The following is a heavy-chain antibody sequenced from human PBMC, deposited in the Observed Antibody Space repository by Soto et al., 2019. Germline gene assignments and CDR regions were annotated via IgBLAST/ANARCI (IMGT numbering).Heavy chain of an antibody. CDR2: IYWDDDK. J-gene: IGHJ4*02. D-gene: IGHD3-10*01. V-gene: IGHV2-5*02. CDR1: GFSLSTTGVG. CDR3: AHSAWFGESS. Sequence: QITLKESGPTLVKPTQTLTLTCTFSGFSLSTTGVGVAWIRQPPGKALEWLALIYWDDDKRYSPSLKTRLTITKGTSKSQVGLTMTDIDPVDTGTYYCAHSAWFGESSWGRGTLVTVSS.